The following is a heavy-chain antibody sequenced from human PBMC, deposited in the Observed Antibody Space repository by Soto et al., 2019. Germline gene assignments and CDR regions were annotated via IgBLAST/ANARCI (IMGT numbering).Heavy chain of an antibody. Sequence: SETLSLTCTVSGGSISSGGYYWSWIRQHPGTGLEWIGYIYYTGTTNYNPSLKSRVTISIDTSKGQFSLRLSSVTAADTAVYYCARLLYDRSGYYYFDYWGQGTLVTVSS. CDR1: GGSISSGGYY. CDR3: ARLLYDRSGYYYFDY. D-gene: IGHD3-22*01. J-gene: IGHJ4*02. CDR2: IYYTGTT. V-gene: IGHV4-61*08.